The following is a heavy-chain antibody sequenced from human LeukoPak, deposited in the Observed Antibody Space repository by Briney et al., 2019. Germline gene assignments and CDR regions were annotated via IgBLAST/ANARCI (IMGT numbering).Heavy chain of an antibody. V-gene: IGHV3-9*02. CDR3: AKDIGVGHAFDI. Sequence: GRSLRLSCAASGFTSDDYAMHWVRQAPGKGLEWVSGISWNSGSIGYADSVKGRFTISRDNAKNSLYLQMNSLRAEDTALYYCAKDIGVGHAFDIWGQGTMVTVSS. J-gene: IGHJ3*02. CDR2: ISWNSGSI. CDR1: GFTSDDYA.